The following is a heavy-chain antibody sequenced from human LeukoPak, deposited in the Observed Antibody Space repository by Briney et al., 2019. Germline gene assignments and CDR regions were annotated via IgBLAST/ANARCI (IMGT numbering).Heavy chain of an antibody. J-gene: IGHJ4*02. CDR2: ISSSGSTI. V-gene: IGHV3-11*01. D-gene: IGHD1-26*01. CDR1: GFTFSDYY. CDR3: ARVGEGAAKD. Sequence: PGGSLRLSCAASGFTFSDYYMDWIRQAPGKGLEWVSYISSSGSTIYYADSVKGRFTISSDNSKNTLYLQMNSLRVEDTAVYYCARVGEGAAKDWGQGTLVTVSS.